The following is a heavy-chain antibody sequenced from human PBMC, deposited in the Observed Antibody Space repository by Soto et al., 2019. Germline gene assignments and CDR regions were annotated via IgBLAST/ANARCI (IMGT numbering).Heavy chain of an antibody. J-gene: IGHJ3*01. CDR2: ISGFSAGSAST. V-gene: IGHV3-23*01. CDR1: GFTFNSYA. Sequence: EVQLLESGGGLVQPGGSLRLSCAASGFTFNSYAMHWVRQAPGKGLEWVSGISGFSAGSASTYFADSVKGRFIISRDNSNNTLYLQMTPLSADATALYSGARVPLIFCLAAFDFGGHGTWVTVSS. CDR3: ARVPLIFCLAAFDF.